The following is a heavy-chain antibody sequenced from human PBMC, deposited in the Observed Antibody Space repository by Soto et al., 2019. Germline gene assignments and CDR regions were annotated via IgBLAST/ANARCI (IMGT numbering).Heavy chain of an antibody. V-gene: IGHV4-4*07. CDR2: IYTSGST. CDR3: ARGKTHLGYNWFDP. Sequence: AGKGLEWIGRIYTSGSTNSHPSLKSRVKMSVDTSKNQLSLKVTSVTAADKAVNYCARGKTHLGYNWFDPWGQGTLVTVSS. J-gene: IGHJ5*02. D-gene: IGHD3-16*01.